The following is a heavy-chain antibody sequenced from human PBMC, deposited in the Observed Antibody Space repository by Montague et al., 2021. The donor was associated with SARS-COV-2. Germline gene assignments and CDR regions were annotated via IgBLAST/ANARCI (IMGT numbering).Heavy chain of an antibody. Sequence: SETLSLTCTVSGGSISSYYWSWIRQPPGKGLEWIGYIYYSESTNYNPSLKSRVTISVDTSKNQFSLKLTSVTAADAAVYYCARGFDYWGQGTLVTVSS. CDR1: GGSISSYY. CDR2: IYYSEST. V-gene: IGHV4-59*01. J-gene: IGHJ4*02. CDR3: ARGFDY.